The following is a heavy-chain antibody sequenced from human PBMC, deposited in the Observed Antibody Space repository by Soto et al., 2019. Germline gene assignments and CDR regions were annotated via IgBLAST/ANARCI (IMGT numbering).Heavy chain of an antibody. CDR2: INPNSGGT. J-gene: IGHJ6*02. Sequence: ASVKVSCKASGYTFTGYYMHWVRQAPGQGLEWMGWINPNSGGTNYAQKFQGWVTMTRDTSISTAYMELSRLRSDDTAVYYCAREYYYDSSGDTTYYSMDVWGQGTTVTVSS. V-gene: IGHV1-2*04. CDR1: GYTFTGYY. CDR3: AREYYYDSSGDTTYYSMDV. D-gene: IGHD3-22*01.